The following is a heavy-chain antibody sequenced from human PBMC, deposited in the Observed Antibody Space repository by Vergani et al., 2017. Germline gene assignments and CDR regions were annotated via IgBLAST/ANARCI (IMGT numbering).Heavy chain of an antibody. V-gene: IGHV4-34*01. CDR1: GGSFSGYY. Sequence: QVQLQQWGAGLLKPSETLSLTCAVYGGSFSGYYWSWIRQPPGKGLEWIGEINHSGSTNYNPSLKSRVTISVDTSKNQFSLKLSSVTAAYTAVYYCARGLTVVVVAATRGMDVWGQGTPVTVSS. CDR2: INHSGST. J-gene: IGHJ6*02. CDR3: ARGLTVVVVAATRGMDV. D-gene: IGHD2-15*01.